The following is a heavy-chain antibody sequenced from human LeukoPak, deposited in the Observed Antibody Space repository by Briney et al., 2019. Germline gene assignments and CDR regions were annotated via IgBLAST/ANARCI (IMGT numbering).Heavy chain of an antibody. V-gene: IGHV4-4*07. Sequence: SETLSLTCTVSGGSISNYHWSWIRQPAGKGLEWIGRIYTSGSTNYNPSLKSRVTMSVDTSKNQFSLKLSSVTAADTAVYYCARSYGDPSYFDYWGQGTLVTVSS. CDR3: ARSYGDPSYFDY. CDR2: IYTSGST. CDR1: GGSISNYH. D-gene: IGHD4-17*01. J-gene: IGHJ4*02.